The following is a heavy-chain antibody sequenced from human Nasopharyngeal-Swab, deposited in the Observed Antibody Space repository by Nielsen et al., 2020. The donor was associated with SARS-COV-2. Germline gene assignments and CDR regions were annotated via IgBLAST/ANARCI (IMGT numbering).Heavy chain of an antibody. CDR3: ARAEQLSLV. J-gene: IGHJ4*02. Sequence: WVRQAPGQGLEWMGWMNPNSGNTGYAQKLQGRVTMTRNTSISTAYMELSSLRSEDTAVYYCARAEQLSLVWGQGTLVTVSS. V-gene: IGHV1-8*01. CDR2: MNPNSGNT. D-gene: IGHD6-13*01.